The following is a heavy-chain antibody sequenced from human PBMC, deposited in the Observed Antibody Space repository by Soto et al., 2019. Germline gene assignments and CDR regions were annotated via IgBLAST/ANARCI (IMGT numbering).Heavy chain of an antibody. Sequence: KTSETLSLTCAVSGGSISSSNWWSWVRQPPGKGLEWIGEIYHSGSTNYNPSLKSRVTISVDKSKNQFSLKLSSVTAADTAVYYCARVPLWVLSGGSRYYFDYWGQGTLVTVSS. CDR1: GGSISSSNW. J-gene: IGHJ4*02. V-gene: IGHV4-4*02. CDR3: ARVPLWVLSGGSRYYFDY. CDR2: IYHSGST. D-gene: IGHD3-10*01.